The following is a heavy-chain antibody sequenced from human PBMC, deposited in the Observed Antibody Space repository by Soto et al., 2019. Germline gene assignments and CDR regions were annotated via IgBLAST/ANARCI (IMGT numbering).Heavy chain of an antibody. CDR1: GFTFSSYG. J-gene: IGHJ3*02. V-gene: IGHV3-30*18. CDR2: ISYDGSNK. Sequence: QVQLVESGGGVVQPGRSLRLSCAASGFTFSSYGMHWVRQAPGKGLEWVAVISYDGSNKYYADSVKGRFTISRDNSKNTLYLQMNSLRAEDTAVYYCAKGRGYIWGSYPRPHDAFDIGGQGTMVTVSS. D-gene: IGHD3-16*02. CDR3: AKGRGYIWGSYPRPHDAFDI.